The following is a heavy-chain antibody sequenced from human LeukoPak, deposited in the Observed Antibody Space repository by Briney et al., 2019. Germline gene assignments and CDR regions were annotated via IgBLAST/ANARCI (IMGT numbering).Heavy chain of an antibody. Sequence: SETLSLTCTVSGGSISSGDYYWSWIRQPPGKGLEWIGYIYYSGSTNYNPSLKSRVTISVDTSKNQFSLKLSSVTAADTAVYYCARHGGVSGSYSDFDYWGQGTLVTVSS. V-gene: IGHV4-30-4*08. CDR1: GGSISSGDYY. D-gene: IGHD1-26*01. CDR3: ARHGGVSGSYSDFDY. CDR2: IYYSGST. J-gene: IGHJ4*02.